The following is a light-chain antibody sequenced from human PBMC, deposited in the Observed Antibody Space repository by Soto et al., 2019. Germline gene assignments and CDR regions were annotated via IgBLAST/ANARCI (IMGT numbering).Light chain of an antibody. Sequence: EIVLTQSPATLSLSPGERATLSCRASQSVSSYLAWYQQKPGQAPRLLIYDASNRATGIPARFSGSGSGTDFTRTISSLEPEEFAVDDGQQRSNWLTVGGGTKVEIK. V-gene: IGKV3-11*01. J-gene: IGKJ4*01. CDR3: QQRSNWLT. CDR2: DAS. CDR1: QSVSSY.